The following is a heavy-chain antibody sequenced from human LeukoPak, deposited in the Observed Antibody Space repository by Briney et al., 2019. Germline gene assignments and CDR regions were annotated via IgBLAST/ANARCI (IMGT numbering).Heavy chain of an antibody. V-gene: IGHV3-30*03. CDR3: ARVRFAGPQAFDI. D-gene: IGHD4/OR15-4a*01. Sequence: GRSLRLSCAASGFSFSDHGMHWVRQAPGKGLEWVAVMSYDGSNKDYADSVKGRFTISRDNSKNTLYLQMNSLRAEDTAVYYCARVRFAGPQAFDIWGQGTMVTVAS. J-gene: IGHJ3*02. CDR2: MSYDGSNK. CDR1: GFSFSDHG.